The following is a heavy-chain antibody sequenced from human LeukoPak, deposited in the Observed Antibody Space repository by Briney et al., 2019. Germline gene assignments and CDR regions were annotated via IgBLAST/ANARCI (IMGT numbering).Heavy chain of an antibody. J-gene: IGHJ4*02. CDR3: ARLAFSAPNFDY. Sequence: SETLSLTCTVSGGSIRSSSYYWGWIRQPPGKGLEWIGEINHSGSTNYNPSLKSRVTISVDTSKNQFSLKLSSVTAADTAVYYCARLAFSAPNFDYWGQGTLVTVSS. CDR1: GGSIRSSSYY. D-gene: IGHD1-26*01. V-gene: IGHV4-39*07. CDR2: INHSGST.